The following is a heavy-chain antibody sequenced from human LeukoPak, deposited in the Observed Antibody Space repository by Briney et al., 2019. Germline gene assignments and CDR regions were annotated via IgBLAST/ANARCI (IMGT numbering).Heavy chain of an antibody. D-gene: IGHD3-9*01. CDR1: GFTFDDYG. CDR2: INWNGGST. CDR3: ARESQYYDILTGYDFDY. J-gene: IGHJ4*02. Sequence: GGSLRLSCAASGFTFDDYGMSWVRQAPGKGLEWVSGINWNGGSTGYADSVKGRFTISRDNAKNSLYLQMNSLRAEDKAVYYCARESQYYDILTGYDFDYWGQGTLVTVSS. V-gene: IGHV3-20*04.